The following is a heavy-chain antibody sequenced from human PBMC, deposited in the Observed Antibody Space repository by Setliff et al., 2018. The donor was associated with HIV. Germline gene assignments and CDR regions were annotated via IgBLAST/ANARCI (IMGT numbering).Heavy chain of an antibody. J-gene: IGHJ4*02. D-gene: IGHD3-10*01. CDR2: IYYSGST. Sequence: SETLSLTCTVSGGSISSYYWSWIRQPPGKGLEWIGYIYYSGSTNYNPSLKSRVTISVDTSKNQFSLKLSSVTAAYTAVYYCARGAELLWFGELHNIPYFDYWGQGTLVTVSS. CDR1: GGSISSYY. CDR3: ARGAELLWFGELHNIPYFDY. V-gene: IGHV4-59*01.